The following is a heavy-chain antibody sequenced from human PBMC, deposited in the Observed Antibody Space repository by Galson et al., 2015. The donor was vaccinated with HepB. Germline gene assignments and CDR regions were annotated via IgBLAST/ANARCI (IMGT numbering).Heavy chain of an antibody. V-gene: IGHV3-23*01. D-gene: IGHD5-18*01. CDR1: RFTFSSYA. Sequence: SLRLSCAASRFTFSSYAMSWVRQAPGKGLERVSAISGSGGSTYYADSVKGRFTISRDNSKNTLYLQMNSLRAEDTAVYYCAKDRGYSYGHDAFDIWGQGTMVTVSS. CDR3: AKDRGYSYGHDAFDI. J-gene: IGHJ3*02. CDR2: ISGSGGST.